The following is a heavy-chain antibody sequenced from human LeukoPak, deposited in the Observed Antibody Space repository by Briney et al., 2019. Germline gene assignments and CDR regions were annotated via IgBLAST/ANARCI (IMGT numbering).Heavy chain of an antibody. CDR1: GGSFSGYY. D-gene: IGHD3-10*01. CDR2: INHSGST. Sequence: SETLSLTCAVYGGSFSGYYWSWIRQPPGKGLEWIGEINHSGSTNYNPSLKSRVTISVDTSKNQFSLKLSSVTAADTAVYYCERPLHGSGSYYAFDPWGQGTLVTVSS. J-gene: IGHJ5*02. V-gene: IGHV4-34*01. CDR3: ERPLHGSGSYYAFDP.